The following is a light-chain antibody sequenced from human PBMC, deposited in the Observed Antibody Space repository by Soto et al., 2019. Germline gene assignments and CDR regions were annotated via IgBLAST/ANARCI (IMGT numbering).Light chain of an antibody. CDR3: SSYTSSSTYV. Sequence: QSARTQPASVSGSPGQSIAISCTGTSSDVGGYNYVSWYQQHPGKAPKLMIYDVSNRPSGVSNRFSGSKSGNTASLTISGLRAEDEADYYCSSYTSSSTYVFGSGPKVTVL. CDR2: DVS. J-gene: IGLJ1*01. CDR1: SSDVGGYNY. V-gene: IGLV2-14*01.